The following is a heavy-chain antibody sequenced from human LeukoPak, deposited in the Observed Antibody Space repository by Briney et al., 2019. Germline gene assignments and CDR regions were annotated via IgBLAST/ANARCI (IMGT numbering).Heavy chain of an antibody. J-gene: IGHJ5*02. D-gene: IGHD3-10*01. CDR1: GGSISSYY. Sequence: SETLSLTCTVSGGSISSYYWSWIRQPPGKGLEWIGYIYYSGSTNYNPSLKSRVTISVDTSKNQFSLKLSSVTAADTAVYYCARLSGDTSNWFDPWGQGTLVTVSS. V-gene: IGHV4-59*08. CDR3: ARLSGDTSNWFDP. CDR2: IYYSGST.